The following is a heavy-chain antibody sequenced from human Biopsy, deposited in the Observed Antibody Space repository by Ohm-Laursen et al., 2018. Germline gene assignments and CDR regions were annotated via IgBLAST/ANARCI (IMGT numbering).Heavy chain of an antibody. J-gene: IGHJ4*02. D-gene: IGHD4-23*01. CDR1: GGSFTGHY. V-gene: IGHV4-59*11. CDR2: ISYTGYT. Sequence: SDTLSLTCSVSGGSFTGHYWSWIRQPPGKGLEWIGHISYTGYTSYNASLKSRVTISVDTSRNLFSLRLSSLTAADTAVYYCARGSNDFGGLYFPRWGQGTLLTVSS. CDR3: ARGSNDFGGLYFPR.